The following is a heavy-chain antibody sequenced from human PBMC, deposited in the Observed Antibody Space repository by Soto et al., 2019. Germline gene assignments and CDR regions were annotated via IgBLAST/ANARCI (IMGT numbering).Heavy chain of an antibody. V-gene: IGHV3-23*01. CDR2: ISGRGTGT. J-gene: IGHJ4*02. CDR3: AKEGGGGAAMVTSYFDY. Sequence: GGSLRLSCAASGITFNNYALNWVRQAPGKGLEWVSGISGRGTGTYYADSVKGRFTISRDNSKSTVYLHMNSLRADDTAIYYCAKEGGGGAAMVTSYFDYWGQGTLVTVSS. D-gene: IGHD5-18*01. CDR1: GITFNNYA.